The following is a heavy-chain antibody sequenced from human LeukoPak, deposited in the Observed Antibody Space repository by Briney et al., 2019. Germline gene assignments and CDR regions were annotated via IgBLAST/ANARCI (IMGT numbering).Heavy chain of an antibody. J-gene: IGHJ4*02. CDR1: GGSFSGYY. CDR2: IYYSGST. Sequence: SETLSLTCAVYGGSFSGYYWSWIRQPPGKGLEWIGYIYYSGSTNYNPSLKSRVTISVDTSKNQFSLKLSSVTAADTAVYYCARQRWELRTFDYWGQGTLVTVSS. CDR3: ARQRWELRTFDY. V-gene: IGHV4-59*08. D-gene: IGHD1-26*01.